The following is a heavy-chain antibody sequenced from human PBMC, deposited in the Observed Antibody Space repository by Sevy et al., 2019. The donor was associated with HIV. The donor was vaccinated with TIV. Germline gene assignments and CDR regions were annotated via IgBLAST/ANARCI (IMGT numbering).Heavy chain of an antibody. CDR2: ISSSSSTI. Sequence: GGSLRLSCAASGFTFSSYSMNWVRQAPGKGLEWVSYISSSSSTIYYADSVKGAFTISRDNAKNSLYLQMNSLRAEDTAVYYCARLYTRLQYYDFWSGLGTWGQGTLVTVSS. D-gene: IGHD3-3*01. CDR1: GFTFSSYS. J-gene: IGHJ5*02. V-gene: IGHV3-48*01. CDR3: ARLYTRLQYYDFWSGLGT.